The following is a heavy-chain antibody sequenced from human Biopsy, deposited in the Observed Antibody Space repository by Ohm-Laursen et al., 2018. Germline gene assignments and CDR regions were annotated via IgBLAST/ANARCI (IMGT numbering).Heavy chain of an antibody. Sequence: SLRLSCAAPGFTFSDYYMSWIRQAPGKGLEWLSYISGSGTTIFYADSVKGRFTVSRDNAKNSLYLQMNSLTVEDTVVYYCARDGAGSYHDYWGQGTLVTVSS. D-gene: IGHD3-10*01. J-gene: IGHJ4*02. CDR3: ARDGAGSYHDY. CDR2: ISGSGTTI. CDR1: GFTFSDYY. V-gene: IGHV3-11*01.